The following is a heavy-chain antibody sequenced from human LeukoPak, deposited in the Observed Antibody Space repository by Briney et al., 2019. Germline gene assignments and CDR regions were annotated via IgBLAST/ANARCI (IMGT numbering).Heavy chain of an antibody. CDR2: IYYSGST. V-gene: IGHV4-31*03. CDR3: ARHPPYGDYLDV. D-gene: IGHD4-17*01. Sequence: YPSQTLSLTCTVSGGSISTGGYYWSWIRQHPGKGLEWIAYIYYSGSTYYNPSLKSRVTISVDTSKNQFSLKLSSVTAADTAVYYCARHPPYGDYLDVWGQGTTVTVSS. J-gene: IGHJ6*02. CDR1: GGSISTGGYY.